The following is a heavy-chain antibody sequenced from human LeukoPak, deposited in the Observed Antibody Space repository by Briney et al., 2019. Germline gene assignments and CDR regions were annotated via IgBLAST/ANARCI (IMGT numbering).Heavy chain of an antibody. CDR3: ARDRWGLLGGDF. D-gene: IGHD2-8*01. Sequence: GGSLRLSCAAPGFSFSTYWMSWVRQAPGKGLEWGASITQDGSEKYYVDSVKGRFTISRDNAKNSLYLQMNSLRAEDTAVYYCARDRWGLLGGDFWGQGTLVTVSS. V-gene: IGHV3-7*04. CDR1: GFSFSTYW. J-gene: IGHJ4*02. CDR2: ITQDGSEK.